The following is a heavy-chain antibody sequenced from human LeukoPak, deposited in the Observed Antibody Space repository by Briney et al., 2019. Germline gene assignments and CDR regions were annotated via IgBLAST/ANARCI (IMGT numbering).Heavy chain of an antibody. D-gene: IGHD3-16*02. CDR1: GFTFSSYW. V-gene: IGHV3-7*03. CDR2: FKQDVSEK. Sequence: PGGSLRLSCAASGFTFSSYWMSWVRQAPGKGLEWVANFKQDVSEKYYVDSVKGRFTISRDKSKNTMYLQMNSLRAEDTAVYYCARNNYDYVWGTYRPLFFDYWGQGTLVTVSS. J-gene: IGHJ4*02. CDR3: ARNNYDYVWGTYRPLFFDY.